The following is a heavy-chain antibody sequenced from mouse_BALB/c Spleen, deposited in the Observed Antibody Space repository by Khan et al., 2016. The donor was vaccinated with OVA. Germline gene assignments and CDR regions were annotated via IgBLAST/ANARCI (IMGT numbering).Heavy chain of an antibody. CDR1: GYTFTTYY. J-gene: IGHJ4*01. Sequence: VQLKQSGPELVKPGASVRISCKASGYTFTTYYLHWVKQRPGQGLEWIGWIYPGSFNTNYNEKFKGKATLTADKSSNTAYMQLSSLTSEDSAVCFSARDDYFLGDAMDYWGQGTSVTVSS. CDR3: ARDDYFLGDAMDY. CDR2: IYPGSFNT. D-gene: IGHD2-4*01. V-gene: IGHV1S56*01.